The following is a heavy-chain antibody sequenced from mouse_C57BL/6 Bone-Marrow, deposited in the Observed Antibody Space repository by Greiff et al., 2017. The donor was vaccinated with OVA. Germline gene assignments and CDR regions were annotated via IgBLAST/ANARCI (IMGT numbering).Heavy chain of an antibody. CDR2: ISNGGGST. CDR3: ARGVDY. V-gene: IGHV5-12*01. Sequence: EVKVVESGGGLVQPGGSLKLSCAASGFTFSDYYMYWVRQTPEKRLEWVAYISNGGGSTYYPDTVKGRFTISRDNAKNTLYLQMSRLKSEDTARYYCARGVDYWGQGTTLTVSS. J-gene: IGHJ2*01. CDR1: GFTFSDYY.